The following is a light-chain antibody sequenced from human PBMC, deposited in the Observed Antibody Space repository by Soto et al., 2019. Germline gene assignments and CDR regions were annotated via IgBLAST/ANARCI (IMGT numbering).Light chain of an antibody. Sequence: EIVLTQSPATLSLSPGERATLSCRASQSVSSYLAWYQQKPGQAPRLLIYDASNRATDIPARFSGSGSGTDFTLTISGLAPEDFAVYYCQQRSNWPPEDSITFGKGTRLEIK. CDR2: DAS. J-gene: IGKJ5*01. CDR1: QSVSSY. CDR3: QQRSNWPPEDSIT. V-gene: IGKV3-11*01.